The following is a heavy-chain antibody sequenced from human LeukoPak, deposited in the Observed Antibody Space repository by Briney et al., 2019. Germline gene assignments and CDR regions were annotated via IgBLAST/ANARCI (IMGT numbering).Heavy chain of an antibody. D-gene: IGHD1-26*01. J-gene: IGHJ4*02. CDR1: GFTFSNYW. CDR2: IKQDGSER. Sequence: GGSLRLSCAASGFTFSNYWMSWVRQAPGKGLEWVANIKQDGSERYYVDSVKGRFTISRDNAKSTLYLQMNSLRAEDTAVHYCARLIVGAIDYWGQGTLVTVSS. CDR3: ARLIVGAIDY. V-gene: IGHV3-7*01.